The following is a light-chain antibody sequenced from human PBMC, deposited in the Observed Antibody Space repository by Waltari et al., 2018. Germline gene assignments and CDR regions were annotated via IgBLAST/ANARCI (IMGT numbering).Light chain of an antibody. CDR1: QSVSSSY. V-gene: IGKV3-20*01. J-gene: IGKJ4*01. Sequence: EIVLPQSPGTLSLSPGERATLSCRASQSVSSSYLAWYQQKPGQAPRLLIYGASRRATGIPDRVSGSGSVTDFTLTISRLEPEDFAVYYCQQYGSSSGLTFGGGTKVEIK. CDR2: GAS. CDR3: QQYGSSSGLT.